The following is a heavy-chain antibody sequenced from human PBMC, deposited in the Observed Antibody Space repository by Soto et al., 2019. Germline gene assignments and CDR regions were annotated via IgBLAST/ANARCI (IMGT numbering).Heavy chain of an antibody. V-gene: IGHV4-31*03. CDR2: ITYNGRT. CDR1: GDSINSDSVY. Sequence: QVHLQESGPGLVKPSQTLSLTCSVNGDSINSDSVYWSWIRQSPGKGLEYIGYITYNGRTFYNPSLKSRVTMSVDTPKIQFSLEVRSVTAADPAVYYCARERQVGSSSGRFDPWGQGTLVTVST. J-gene: IGHJ5*02. CDR3: ARERQVGSSSGRFDP. D-gene: IGHD6-25*01.